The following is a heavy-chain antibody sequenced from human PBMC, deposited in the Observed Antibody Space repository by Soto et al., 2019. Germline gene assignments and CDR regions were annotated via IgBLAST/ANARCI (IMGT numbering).Heavy chain of an antibody. V-gene: IGHV4-59*01. CDR2: IYYSGST. Sequence: QVQLQESGPGLVKPSETLSLTCTVSGDSISSYYWSWIRQSPVKGLEWIGYIYYSGSTNYNPSLKSRVTISVDTSKNQFSLKLSSVTAADTAVYYCARAFTTLTTNHFYFDYWGQGTLVTVSS. CDR1: GDSISSYY. CDR3: ARAFTTLTTNHFYFDY. D-gene: IGHD4-17*01. J-gene: IGHJ4*02.